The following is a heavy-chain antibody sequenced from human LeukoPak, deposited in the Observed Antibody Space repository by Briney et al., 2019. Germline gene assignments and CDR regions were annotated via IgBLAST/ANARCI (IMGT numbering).Heavy chain of an antibody. CDR1: GFTFSSYA. J-gene: IGHJ4*02. D-gene: IGHD3-10*01. CDR2: ISYDGSTT. V-gene: IGHV3-30-3*01. Sequence: PGGSLRLSCSASGFTFSSYAMHWVRQAPGKGLEWVAIISYDGSTTHYSNSVKGRSTISRDNSRNAVYLQMNTLRPEDTAVYYCARGHGSGSFLIDYWGQGTLVTVSS. CDR3: ARGHGSGSFLIDY.